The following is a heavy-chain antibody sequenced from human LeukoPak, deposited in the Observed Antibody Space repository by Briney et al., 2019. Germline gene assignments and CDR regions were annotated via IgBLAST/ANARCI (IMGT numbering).Heavy chain of an antibody. CDR2: MNPNSGNT. CDR1: GYTFTSYD. CDR3: ARGAVGGIAAAGVVVWFDP. V-gene: IGHV1-8*01. J-gene: IGHJ5*02. Sequence: ASVKVSCKASGYTFTSYDINWVRQATGQGLEWMGWMNPNSGNTSYAQKFQGRVTMTRNTSISTAYMELSSLRSEDTAVYYCARGAVGGIAAAGVVVWFDPWGQGTLVTVSS. D-gene: IGHD6-13*01.